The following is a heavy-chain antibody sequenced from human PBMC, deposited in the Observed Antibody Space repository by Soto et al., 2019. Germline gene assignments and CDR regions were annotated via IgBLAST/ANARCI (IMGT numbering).Heavy chain of an antibody. Sequence: PSETLSLTCTVSGGSISSRNFYWCWIRQPPGKGLEWIGSIYHSESTYYNPSLKSRVTISVDTSKNHFSLSLSSLTASDTAVYYCARGGEAVADYWGQGTLVTVSS. CDR1: GGSISSRNFY. CDR2: IYHSEST. D-gene: IGHD6-19*01. J-gene: IGHJ4*02. CDR3: ARGGEAVADY. V-gene: IGHV4-39*02.